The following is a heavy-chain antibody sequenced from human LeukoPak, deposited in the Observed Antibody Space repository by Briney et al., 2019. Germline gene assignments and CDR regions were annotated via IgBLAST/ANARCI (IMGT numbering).Heavy chain of an antibody. J-gene: IGHJ6*03. CDR3: AGGSLSTVLDYYYYMDV. CDR2: IYYSGST. CDR1: GGSISSYY. V-gene: IGHV4-59*01. D-gene: IGHD3-10*01. Sequence: SETLSLTCTVPGGSISSYYWSWIRQPPGKGLEWIGYIYYSGSTNYNPSLKSRVTISVDTSKNQFSLKLSSVTAADTAVYYCAGGSLSTVLDYYYYMDVWGKGTTVTVSS.